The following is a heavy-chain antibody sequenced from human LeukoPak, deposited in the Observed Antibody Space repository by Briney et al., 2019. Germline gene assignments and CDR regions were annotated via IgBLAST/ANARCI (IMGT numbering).Heavy chain of an antibody. V-gene: IGHV5-51*01. D-gene: IGHD1-26*01. CDR3: ARPGIVGATRRFDS. CDR2: IYPGDSDT. J-gene: IGHJ4*02. Sequence: GESLKVSCKGSGYSFTNYWIGWVRQMPGKGLEWMGMIYPGDSDTRYSPSFQGQVTISADNSISTAYLQWSSLKASDTAMYYCARPGIVGATRRFDSWGQGTLVTVSS. CDR1: GYSFTNYW.